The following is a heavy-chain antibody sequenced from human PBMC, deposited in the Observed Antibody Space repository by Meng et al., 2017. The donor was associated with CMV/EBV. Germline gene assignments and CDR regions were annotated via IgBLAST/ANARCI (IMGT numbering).Heavy chain of an antibody. CDR1: GYTFTSYD. Sequence: ASVKVSCKASGYTFTSYDINWVRQATGQGLEWMGWMNPNSGNTGYAQKFQGRVTITRNTSISTAYMELSSLRSEDTAVYHCARAATSIYYDFWSGYYISPFLSHYYYYGMDVWGQGTTVTVSS. D-gene: IGHD3-3*01. V-gene: IGHV1-8*03. CDR2: MNPNSGNT. CDR3: ARAATSIYYDFWSGYYISPFLSHYYYYGMDV. J-gene: IGHJ6*02.